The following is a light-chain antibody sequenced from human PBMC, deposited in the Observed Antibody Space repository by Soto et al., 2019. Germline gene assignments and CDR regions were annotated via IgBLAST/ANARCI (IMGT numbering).Light chain of an antibody. CDR2: GAS. V-gene: IGKV3D-15*01. Sequence: EIVMTQSPATLSVSPGERATLSCRASQSVSSNLAWYQQKPGQAPRLLIYGASTRATGIPARFSGSGSGTEFTLTISSLQSEDFAVYYCQQRTDRPPWTFGQGNKVDSK. CDR3: QQRTDRPPWT. CDR1: QSVSSN. J-gene: IGKJ1*01.